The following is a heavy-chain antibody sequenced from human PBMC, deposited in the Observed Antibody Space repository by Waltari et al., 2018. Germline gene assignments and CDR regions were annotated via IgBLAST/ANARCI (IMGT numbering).Heavy chain of an antibody. Sequence: EVPLLESGGGLVQPGGSLRLSCAASGFTFSSYAMSWVRQAPGQGLEWVSAISGSGGRTYYADSVKGRFTISRDNSKNTLYLQMNSLRAEDTAVYYCAKVILPRYSSSWYVPTDYWGQGTLVTVSS. D-gene: IGHD6-13*01. CDR2: ISGSGGRT. CDR1: GFTFSSYA. V-gene: IGHV3-23*01. J-gene: IGHJ4*02. CDR3: AKVILPRYSSSWYVPTDY.